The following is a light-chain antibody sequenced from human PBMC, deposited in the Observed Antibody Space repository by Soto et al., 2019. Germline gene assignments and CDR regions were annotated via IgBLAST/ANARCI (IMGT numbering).Light chain of an antibody. J-gene: IGKJ4*01. CDR2: GAS. V-gene: IGKV3-15*01. CDR3: RQYINWPLT. CDR1: QSVRGN. Sequence: EIVMTQSPATLSGSAGERATLSCRASQSVRGNLAWYQQKPGQAPRLPIYGASTRATDIPARFSGSGSETEFTLTISSLQSEDFAIYYCRQYINWPLTFGGGTKVEIK.